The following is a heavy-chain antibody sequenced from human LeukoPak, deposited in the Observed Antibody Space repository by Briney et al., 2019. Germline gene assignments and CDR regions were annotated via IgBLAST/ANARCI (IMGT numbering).Heavy chain of an antibody. J-gene: IGHJ4*02. CDR2: IKQDGSDK. CDR3: ARVRCSSNSCFPDY. Sequence: GGSLRLSCVASGFPFGNYAMSWVRQAPGKGLEWVANIKQDGSDKYYVDSVKGRFTISRDNAKNSLFLQMNSLRAEDTAVYYCARVRCSSNSCFPDYWGQGTLVTVSS. V-gene: IGHV3-7*01. CDR1: GFPFGNYA. D-gene: IGHD2-2*01.